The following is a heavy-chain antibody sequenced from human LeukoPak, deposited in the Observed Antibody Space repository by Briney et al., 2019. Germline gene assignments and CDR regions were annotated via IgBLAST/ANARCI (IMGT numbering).Heavy chain of an antibody. CDR2: INHSGST. D-gene: IGHD6-19*01. Sequence: SETLSLTRAVYGGSFSGYYWSWIRQPPGRGLEWIGEINHSGSTNYNPSLKSRVTISVDTSKNQFSLKLSSVTAADTAVYYCARGRRKQWLVASYYFDYWGQGTLVTVSS. V-gene: IGHV4-34*01. J-gene: IGHJ4*02. CDR1: GGSFSGYY. CDR3: ARGRRKQWLVASYYFDY.